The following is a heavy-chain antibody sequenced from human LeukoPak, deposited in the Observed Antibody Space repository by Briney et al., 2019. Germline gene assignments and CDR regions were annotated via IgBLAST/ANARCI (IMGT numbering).Heavy chain of an antibody. Sequence: GGSLRLSCAASGFTFSSYNMNWVRQTPGMGLEWLSYISGSGSSTFYADSVKGRFTISRDNAKNSLYLQMNSLRAEDTAVYFCAREGYRSSSEPDSWGQGTLVTVSS. J-gene: IGHJ4*02. CDR2: ISGSGSST. D-gene: IGHD1-14*01. V-gene: IGHV3-48*04. CDR3: AREGYRSSSEPDS. CDR1: GFTFSSYN.